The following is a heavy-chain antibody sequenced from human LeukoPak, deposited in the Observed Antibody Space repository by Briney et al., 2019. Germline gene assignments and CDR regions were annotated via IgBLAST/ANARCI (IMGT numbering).Heavy chain of an antibody. Sequence: GASVKVSCKASGYTFTSYYMHWVRQAPGQGLEWMGIINPSGGSTSYAQKFQGRVTMTRDMSTSTAYMELRSLRSDDTAVYYCARDQPFITMVRGVLTDYWGQGTLVTVSS. V-gene: IGHV1-46*01. J-gene: IGHJ4*02. D-gene: IGHD3-10*01. CDR2: INPSGGST. CDR1: GYTFTSYY. CDR3: ARDQPFITMVRGVLTDY.